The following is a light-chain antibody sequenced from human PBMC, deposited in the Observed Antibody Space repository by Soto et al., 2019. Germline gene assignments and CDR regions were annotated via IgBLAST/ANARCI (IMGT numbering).Light chain of an antibody. Sequence: QSVLTQPASVSGSPGQSVTISCTGTSSAVGGFDFVSWYQKHPGKAPKLVIYEVSLRPSGVSDRFSGSKSANTASLTISGLQAEDDSDYYCSSYTNSGNLVFGGGTKVTVL. CDR3: SSYTNSGNLV. J-gene: IGLJ2*01. CDR1: SSAVGGFDF. CDR2: EVS. V-gene: IGLV2-14*01.